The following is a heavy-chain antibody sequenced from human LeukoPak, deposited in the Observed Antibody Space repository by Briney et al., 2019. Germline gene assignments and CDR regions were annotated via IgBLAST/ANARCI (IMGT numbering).Heavy chain of an antibody. CDR1: GFIFSNYW. D-gene: IGHD3-3*01. V-gene: IGHV3-7*01. J-gene: IGHJ4*02. CDR3: ARDGWPYYGSSSAPDSTDY. CDR2: IKQDGSEK. Sequence: GGSLRLSCAASGFIFSNYWMSWVRQAPGKGLEWVANIKQDGSEKYYVDSVKGRFTISRDNAKNALFLQMNSLRAEDSALYYCARDGWPYYGSSSAPDSTDYWGQGTLVTVSS.